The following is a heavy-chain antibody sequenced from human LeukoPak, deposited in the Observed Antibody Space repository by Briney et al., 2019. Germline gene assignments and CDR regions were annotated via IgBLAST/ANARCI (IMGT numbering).Heavy chain of an antibody. CDR2: IYKDGKI. D-gene: IGHD5-24*01. Sequence: GGSLRLSCAASGFTVSSTYMSWVRQAPGKGLEWVSVIYKDGKIYYIDSVKGRFTISRDTSKNTLYLQMNSLRVEDTAVYYCARGDGWDYYGMDVWGQGTTVTVSS. CDR1: GFTVSSTY. CDR3: ARGDGWDYYGMDV. J-gene: IGHJ6*02. V-gene: IGHV3-53*01.